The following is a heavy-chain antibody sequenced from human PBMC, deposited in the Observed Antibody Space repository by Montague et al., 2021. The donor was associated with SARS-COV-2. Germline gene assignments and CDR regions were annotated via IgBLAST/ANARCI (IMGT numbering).Heavy chain of an antibody. CDR3: ASEQIVVVPAAPYYYYGMDV. D-gene: IGHD2-2*01. CDR1: GGSISSGGYY. Sequence: TLSLTCTVSGGSISSGGYYWSWIRQPAGKGLEWIGRIYTSGSTNYNPSLKSRVTISVDTSKNQFSLKLSSVTAADTAVYYCASEQIVVVPAAPYYYYGMDVWGQGTTVTVSS. J-gene: IGHJ6*02. CDR2: IYTSGST. V-gene: IGHV4-61*02.